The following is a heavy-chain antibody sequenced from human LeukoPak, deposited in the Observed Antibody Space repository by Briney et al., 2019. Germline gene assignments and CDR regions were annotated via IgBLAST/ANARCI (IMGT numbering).Heavy chain of an antibody. Sequence: PSQTLSLTCTVSGGSISSGGYYWSWIRQPPGKGLEWIGYIYHSGSTYYNPSLKSRVTISVDRSKNQFSLKLSSVTAADTAVYYCARAPINGDIVVVPAALDYWGQGTLVTVSS. CDR2: IYHSGST. CDR1: GGSISSGGYY. V-gene: IGHV4-30-2*01. D-gene: IGHD2-2*01. CDR3: ARAPINGDIVVVPAALDY. J-gene: IGHJ4*02.